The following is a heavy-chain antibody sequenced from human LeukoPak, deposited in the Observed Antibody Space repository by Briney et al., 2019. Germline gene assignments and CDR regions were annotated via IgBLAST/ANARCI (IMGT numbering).Heavy chain of an antibody. J-gene: IGHJ4*02. CDR1: GSTLSEFW. D-gene: IGHD6-19*01. Sequence: GGSLRLSCAASGSTLSEFWMNWVRQVPGKGLEWVANIEQDGREKNYVDSVKGRFTISRDNAKNSAYLQMNNLRVDDTAVYYCVGGYGWLPDYWGQGTLVTVSS. CDR2: IEQDGREK. V-gene: IGHV3-7*04. CDR3: VGGYGWLPDY.